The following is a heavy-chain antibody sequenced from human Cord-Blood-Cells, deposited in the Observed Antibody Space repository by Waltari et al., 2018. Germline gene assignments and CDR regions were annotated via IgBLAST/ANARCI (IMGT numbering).Heavy chain of an antibody. CDR1: GFTFSSYS. Sequence: EVQLVESGGGLVKPGGSLRLSCAASGFTFSSYSMNWVRQAPGKGLEWVSSISSSSSYIYCAKSVKGRFTTSRDNAKNSLYLQMNSMRAEDTAVYYCARDGTPGEWELLKWFDPWGQGTLVTVSS. V-gene: IGHV3-21*01. CDR3: ARDGTPGEWELLKWFDP. CDR2: ISSSSSYI. D-gene: IGHD1-26*01. J-gene: IGHJ5*02.